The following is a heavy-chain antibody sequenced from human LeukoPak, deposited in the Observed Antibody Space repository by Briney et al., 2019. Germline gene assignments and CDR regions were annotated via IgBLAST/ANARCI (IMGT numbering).Heavy chain of an antibody. CDR2: INPNSGGT. CDR3: ARANMVRGVGLFFDRNWFDP. CDR1: GYTFTGYY. Sequence: ASVKVSCKASGYTFTGYYMHWVRQAPGQGLEWMGWINPNSGGTNYAQKFQGRVTMTRDTSIRTAYMELRRLRSDDTAVYDCARANMVRGVGLFFDRNWFDPWGQGTLVTVSS. D-gene: IGHD3-10*01. J-gene: IGHJ5*02. V-gene: IGHV1-2*02.